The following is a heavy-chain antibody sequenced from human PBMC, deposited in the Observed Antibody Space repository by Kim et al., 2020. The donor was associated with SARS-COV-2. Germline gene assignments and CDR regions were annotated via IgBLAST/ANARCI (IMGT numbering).Heavy chain of an antibody. D-gene: IGHD6-19*01. J-gene: IGHJ5*02. V-gene: IGHV1-2*02. Sequence: ASVKVSCKASGYTFIGYYIHWVRQAPGQGLEWMGRINPNGGSVIYTQRFQGRVTMSTDTSISTAYMELSGTAYMELSGLGSDDTAVYYCARSVAGINWFDLGGQGTRVTVSS. CDR2: INPNGGSV. CDR1: GYTFIGYY. CDR3: ARSVAGINWFDL.